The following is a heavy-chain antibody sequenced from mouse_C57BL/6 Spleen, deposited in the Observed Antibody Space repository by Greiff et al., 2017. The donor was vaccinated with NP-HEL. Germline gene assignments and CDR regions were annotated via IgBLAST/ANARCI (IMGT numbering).Heavy chain of an antibody. Sequence: QVQLQQSGPELVKPGASVKISCKASGYAFSSSWMNWVKQRPGKGLEWIGRIYPGDGDTNYNGKFKGKATLTADKSSSTAYMQLSSLTSEDSAVYFCASSRGGTFFAYWGQGTLVTVSA. V-gene: IGHV1-82*01. D-gene: IGHD3-3*01. CDR1: GYAFSSSW. CDR2: IYPGDGDT. J-gene: IGHJ3*01. CDR3: ASSRGGTFFAY.